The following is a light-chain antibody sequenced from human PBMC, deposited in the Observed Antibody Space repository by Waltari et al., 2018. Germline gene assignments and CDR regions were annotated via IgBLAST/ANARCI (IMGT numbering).Light chain of an antibody. V-gene: IGLV6-57*03. CDR2: EDM. CDR1: GGSIANNY. CDR3: QSYEPNPLV. Sequence: NFLLTQPRSVSDSPGKTVTISCTRTGGSIANNYVQWYPRRAGSAPTSVVFEDMQRPGGGPTRFVGNVYSSSNWAPSTFTGGRVGDEVIYYCQSYEPNPLVFGGGTQLTVL. J-gene: IGLJ3*02.